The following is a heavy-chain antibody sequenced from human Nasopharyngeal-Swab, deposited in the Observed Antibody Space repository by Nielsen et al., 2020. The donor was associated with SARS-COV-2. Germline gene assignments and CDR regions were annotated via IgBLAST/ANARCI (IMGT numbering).Heavy chain of an antibody. Sequence: GESLKTSCAASGFTFSSYAMHWVRQAPGKGLEYVSAISSNGGSTYYANSVKGRFTISRDNSKNTLYLQMGSLRAEDMAVYYCARDGYGDYLGYWGQGTLVTVSS. V-gene: IGHV3-64*01. CDR3: ARDGYGDYLGY. CDR2: ISSNGGST. J-gene: IGHJ4*02. D-gene: IGHD4-17*01. CDR1: GFTFSSYA.